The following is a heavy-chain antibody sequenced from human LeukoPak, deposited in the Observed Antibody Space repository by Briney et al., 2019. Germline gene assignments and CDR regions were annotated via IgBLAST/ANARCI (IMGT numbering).Heavy chain of an antibody. Sequence: ASVKVSCKASGYTFNSYGISWVRQVPGQGLEWMGWISAYNGKTNYAQKLQGRVTMTTDTSTSTAYMELRSLRSDDTAVYYCARVAYYDDAFDIWGQGTMVTVSS. J-gene: IGHJ3*02. V-gene: IGHV1-18*01. D-gene: IGHD3-22*01. CDR2: ISAYNGKT. CDR1: GYTFNSYG. CDR3: ARVAYYDDAFDI.